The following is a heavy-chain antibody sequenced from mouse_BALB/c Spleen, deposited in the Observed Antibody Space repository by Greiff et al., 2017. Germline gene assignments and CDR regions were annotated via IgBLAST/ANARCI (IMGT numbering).Heavy chain of an antibody. Sequence: QVQLQQSGAELARPGASVKMSCKASGYTFTSYTMHWVKQRPGQGLEWIGYINPSSGYTNYNQKFKDKATLTADKSSSTAYMQLSSLTSEDSAVYYCARGGNYSYYYAMDYWGQGTSVTVSS. CDR2: INPSSGYT. J-gene: IGHJ4*01. D-gene: IGHD2-1*01. CDR3: ARGGNYSYYYAMDY. CDR1: GYTFTSYT. V-gene: IGHV1-4*01.